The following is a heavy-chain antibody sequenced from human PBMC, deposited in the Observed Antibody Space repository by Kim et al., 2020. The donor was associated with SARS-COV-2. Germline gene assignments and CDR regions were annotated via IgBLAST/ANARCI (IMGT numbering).Heavy chain of an antibody. Sequence: SETLSLTCAVYGGSFSGYYWSWIRQPPGKGLEWIGEINHSGSTNYNPSLKSRVTISVDTSKNQFSLKLSSVTAADTAVYYCARDSPPHDYGDYYFDYWG. D-gene: IGHD4-17*01. V-gene: IGHV4-34*01. CDR2: INHSGST. CDR1: GGSFSGYY. CDR3: ARDSPPHDYGDYYFDY. J-gene: IGHJ4*01.